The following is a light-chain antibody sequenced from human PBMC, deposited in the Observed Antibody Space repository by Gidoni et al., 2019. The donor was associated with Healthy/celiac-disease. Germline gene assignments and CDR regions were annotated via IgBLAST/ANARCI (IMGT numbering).Light chain of an antibody. Sequence: DSQITQSPSSLSASVGDRVTITCQASQGISNYLNWYQQKPGKAPKLLIYDASNLETGVPSRFSGSGSGTDFTFTISSLQPEDIATYYCQQYDSLPFTFXPXTKVDIK. CDR2: DAS. J-gene: IGKJ3*01. V-gene: IGKV1-33*01. CDR1: QGISNY. CDR3: QQYDSLPFT.